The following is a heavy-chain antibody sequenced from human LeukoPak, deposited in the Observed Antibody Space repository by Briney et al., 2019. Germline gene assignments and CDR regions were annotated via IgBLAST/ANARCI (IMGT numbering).Heavy chain of an antibody. J-gene: IGHJ3*02. Sequence: NPGGSLRLSCAASGFTFSSYSMNWVRQAPGKGLEWVSSISSSSSYIYYADSVKGRFTISRDNAKNSLYLQMNSLRAEDTAVYYCARPTTSRGFPRNDAFDIWGQGTMVTVSS. V-gene: IGHV3-21*01. CDR3: ARPTTSRGFPRNDAFDI. CDR1: GFTFSSYS. D-gene: IGHD3-10*01. CDR2: ISSSSSYI.